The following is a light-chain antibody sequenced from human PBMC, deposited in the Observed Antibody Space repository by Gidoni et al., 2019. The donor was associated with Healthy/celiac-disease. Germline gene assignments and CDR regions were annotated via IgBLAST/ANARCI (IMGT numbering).Light chain of an antibody. CDR1: QSVSSY. V-gene: IGKV3-11*01. J-gene: IGKJ5*01. CDR2: DAS. CDR3: QQRSNWPIT. Sequence: EIVLPQSPATLSLSPGERATLSCRASQSVSSYLACYQQKPGQAPRLLIYDASKRATGIPARLSGSGSGTDFTLTISSLEPEDFAVYYCQQRSNWPITFGQGTRLEIK.